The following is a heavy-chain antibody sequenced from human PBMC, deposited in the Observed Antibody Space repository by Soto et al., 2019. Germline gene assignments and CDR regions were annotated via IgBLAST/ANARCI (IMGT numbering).Heavy chain of an antibody. J-gene: IGHJ6*02. CDR3: AIGGGQIYYKGLDV. D-gene: IGHD3-10*01. CDR2: ISGTGDTK. V-gene: IGHV3-11*01. CDR1: GFFFSDYY. Sequence: QVQLVESGGTLVKPGGSLRLSCAASGFFFSDYYLSWIRQAPGKGLECVAYISGTGDTKYYADSVEGRFTISRDNPKSSLYLQMNSLRAEDAAVYYCAIGGGQIYYKGLDVWGQGITVTVSS.